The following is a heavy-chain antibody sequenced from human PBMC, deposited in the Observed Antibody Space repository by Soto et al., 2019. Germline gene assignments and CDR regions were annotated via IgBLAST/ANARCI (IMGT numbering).Heavy chain of an antibody. CDR1: GFAFNNYG. J-gene: IGHJ4*02. Sequence: PGRSLRLSCTVSGFAFNNYGINWVRQAPGKGLEWVSSISKSDYTYYSDSVTGRFTISRDNAKNSVSLQMNTLRVEDTAVYYCAREDSIIIPAVSDFWGQGTLVTVSS. CDR2: ISKSDYT. V-gene: IGHV3-21*01. D-gene: IGHD2-2*01. CDR3: AREDSIIIPAVSDF.